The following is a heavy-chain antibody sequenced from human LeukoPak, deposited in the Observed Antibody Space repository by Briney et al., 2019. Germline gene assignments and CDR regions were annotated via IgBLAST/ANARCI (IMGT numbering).Heavy chain of an antibody. CDR1: GYTFTSYD. J-gene: IGHJ6*03. CDR3: ARDWNTISYMDV. D-gene: IGHD3-3*01. CDR2: MNPNSGNT. Sequence: ASVKVSCKASGYTFTSYDINWVRQATGQGLEWMGWMNPNSGNTGYAQKFQGRVTMTRNTSISTAYMELSSLRSEDTAVYYCARDWNTISYMDVWGKGTTVTVSS. V-gene: IGHV1-8*01.